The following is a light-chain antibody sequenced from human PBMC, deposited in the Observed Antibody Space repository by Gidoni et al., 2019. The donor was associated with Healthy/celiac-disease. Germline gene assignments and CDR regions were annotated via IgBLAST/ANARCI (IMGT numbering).Light chain of an antibody. V-gene: IGLV1-51*01. Sequence: SVLTQPPSVSAAPGQKVTTPCPGSSSNIGNNYLSWYQQHPVTAPKLLIYDNNKRPSGSPDRCSGSKSGTSATLGITGRQTGDDADYYCGTWDSSLSAGVFGGGTKLTVL. CDR3: GTWDSSLSAGV. J-gene: IGLJ3*02. CDR2: DNN. CDR1: SSNIGNNY.